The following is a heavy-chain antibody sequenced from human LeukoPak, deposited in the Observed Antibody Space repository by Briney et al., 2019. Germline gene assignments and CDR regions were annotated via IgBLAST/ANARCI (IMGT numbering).Heavy chain of an antibody. CDR3: ARHEDIVVVPAAARGAFDI. CDR2: IYYSGST. CDR1: GYSLSSGYY. V-gene: IGHV4-38-2*02. J-gene: IGHJ3*02. D-gene: IGHD2-2*01. Sequence: PSETLSLTCTVSGYSLSSGYYWGWIRQPPGKGLEWIGSIYYSGSTYYNPSLKSRVTISVDTSKNQFSLKLSSVTAADTAVYYCARHEDIVVVPAAARGAFDIWGQGTMVTVSS.